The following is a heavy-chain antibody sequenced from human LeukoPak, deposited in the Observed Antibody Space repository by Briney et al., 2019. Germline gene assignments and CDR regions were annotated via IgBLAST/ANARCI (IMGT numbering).Heavy chain of an antibody. D-gene: IGHD2-2*01. CDR1: GFTFSSYW. CDR2: INTDGSST. V-gene: IGHV3-74*01. J-gene: IGHJ6*03. Sequence: QPGGSLRLSCAASGFTFSSYWMHWVRQAPGKGLVWVSRINTDGSSTSYADSVKGRFTISRDNAKNTLYLQMNSLRAEDTAVYYCARDRVAAVPAATHYYYYYMDVWGKGTTVTVSS. CDR3: ARDRVAAVPAATHYYYYYMDV.